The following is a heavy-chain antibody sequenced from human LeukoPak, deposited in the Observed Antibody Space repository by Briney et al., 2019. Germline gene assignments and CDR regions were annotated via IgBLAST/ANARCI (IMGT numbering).Heavy chain of an antibody. CDR3: ARGAVPGFDY. D-gene: IGHD6-19*01. CDR1: GDSVSSNSAT. J-gene: IGHJ4*02. CDR2: TYYRSKRYN. Sequence: SQTLSLTCAISGDSVSSNSATWNWIRQSPSRGLEGLGRTYYRSKRYNDYAVSAKSRITINPDTSKNQSSLQLDSVTPEDSAMYYCARGAVPGFDYWGQGTLVTVSS. V-gene: IGHV6-1*01.